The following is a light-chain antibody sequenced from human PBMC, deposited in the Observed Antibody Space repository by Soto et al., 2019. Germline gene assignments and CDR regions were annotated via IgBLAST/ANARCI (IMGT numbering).Light chain of an antibody. J-gene: IGLJ1*01. V-gene: IGLV2-14*01. CDR1: RSDIGSYHY. CDR2: GVS. Sequence: QSALTQPASVSGSPGQSITISCSGTRSDIGSYHYVAWSQKVPGKTPKILIYGVSHRPSGVSSRVSGSQSGHTASLTISGRRAEGEADYYCISYTVSSTSYVLGSGTKVTLL. CDR3: ISYTVSSTSYV.